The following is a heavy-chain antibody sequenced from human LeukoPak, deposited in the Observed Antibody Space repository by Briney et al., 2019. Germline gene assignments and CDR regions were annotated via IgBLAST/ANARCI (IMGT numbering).Heavy chain of an antibody. D-gene: IGHD3-9*01. J-gene: IGHJ1*01. Sequence: GGSLRLSCAASGFTFNSYWMHWVRQAPGEGLVWVSRMNSNGSSTSYADSVKGRFTISRDNAKNTLYLQMNSLRAEDTAVYYCARGRYFDSEYFHHWGQGTLVTVSS. CDR2: MNSNGSST. V-gene: IGHV3-74*01. CDR3: ARGRYFDSEYFHH. CDR1: GFTFNSYW.